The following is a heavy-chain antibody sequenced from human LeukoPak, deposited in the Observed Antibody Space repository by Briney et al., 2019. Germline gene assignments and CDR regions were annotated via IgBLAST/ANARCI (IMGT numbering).Heavy chain of an antibody. D-gene: IGHD1/OR15-1a*01. V-gene: IGHV4-59*08. J-gene: IGHJ6*03. CDR2: LYHSGAA. CDR3: ARLGKTYYMDV. CDR1: GDSISNYY. Sequence: SETLSLTCTVSGDSISNYYWTWIRQTPGKGLEWIGNLYHSGAADYNPSLKTRVATSVDTSKDQFSLSLRSSTAADTAVYFCARLGKTYYMDVWGTGTTVTVSS.